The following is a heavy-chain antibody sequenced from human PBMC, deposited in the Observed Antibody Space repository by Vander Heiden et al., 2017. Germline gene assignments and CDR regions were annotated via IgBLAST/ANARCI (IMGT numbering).Heavy chain of an antibody. Sequence: QVQLQQWGAGLLKPSETLSLTCAVYGGSFSGYYWSWIRQPPGKGLEWIGEINHSGSTNYNPSLKSRVTISVDTSKNQFSLKLSSVTAADTAVYYCARVHYDSTAIVDYWGQGTLVTVSS. CDR3: ARVHYDSTAIVDY. CDR1: GGSFSGYY. CDR2: INHSGST. J-gene: IGHJ4*02. D-gene: IGHD3-22*01. V-gene: IGHV4-34*01.